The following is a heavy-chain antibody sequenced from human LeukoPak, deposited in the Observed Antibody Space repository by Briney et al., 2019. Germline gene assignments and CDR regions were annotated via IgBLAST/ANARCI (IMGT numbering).Heavy chain of an antibody. J-gene: IGHJ5*02. CDR1: GFPFSDYA. V-gene: IGHV3-23*01. CDR2: ISPSASHR. D-gene: IGHD5-18*01. CDR3: VKDRFGSFDP. Sequence: GGSLRLSCAASGFPFSDYAMTWVRQAPGKGLEWVAAISPSASHRYYADFVGGRFTISRDSSKNTLDLQMSSLRAEDTAVYYCVKDRFGSFDPWGQGTLVTVSS.